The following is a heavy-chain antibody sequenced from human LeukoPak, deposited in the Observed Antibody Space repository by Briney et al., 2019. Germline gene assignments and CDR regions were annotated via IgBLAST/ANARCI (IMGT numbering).Heavy chain of an antibody. D-gene: IGHD6-13*01. CDR3: ATDLFQAATHDY. V-gene: IGHV1-24*01. CDR2: FDPEDGET. CDR1: GYTLTELS. J-gene: IGHJ4*02. Sequence: ASVKVSCKVSGYTLTELSMHWVRQAPGKGLEWMGGFDPEDGETIYAQKFQGRVTMTEDTSTDTAYMELSSLRSEDTAVYYCATDLFQAATHDYWGQGTLVTVSS.